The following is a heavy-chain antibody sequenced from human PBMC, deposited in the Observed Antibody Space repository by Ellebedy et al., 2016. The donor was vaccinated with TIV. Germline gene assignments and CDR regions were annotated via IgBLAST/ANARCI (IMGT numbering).Heavy chain of an antibody. D-gene: IGHD1-14*01. CDR1: GDSLSELS. CDR2: FDHEDGEI. CDR3: ATNKNPTVEYEIAYRLGLDI. J-gene: IGHJ6*02. V-gene: IGHV1-24*01. Sequence: ASVKVSXKVFGDSLSELSMHWVRQAPGKGLEWMGSFDHEDGEILYSQKFQGRVTMTDGTSTDTAYLELTSLTSEDTALYYCATNKNPTVEYEIAYRLGLDIWGQGTPVIVSS.